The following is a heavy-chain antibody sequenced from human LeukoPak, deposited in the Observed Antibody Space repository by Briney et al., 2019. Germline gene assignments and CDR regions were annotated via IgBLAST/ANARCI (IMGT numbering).Heavy chain of an antibody. Sequence: GGSLRLSCAASGFTFSSYWMHWVRQAPGKGLVWVSRINSDGSSTSYADSVKGRFTISRDNAKNTLYLQMNSLRAEDTAVYYCSRVGYCSSTSCYAVDYWGQGTLVTVSS. CDR2: INSDGSST. CDR3: SRVGYCSSTSCYAVDY. CDR1: GFTFSSYW. D-gene: IGHD2-2*01. V-gene: IGHV3-74*01. J-gene: IGHJ4*02.